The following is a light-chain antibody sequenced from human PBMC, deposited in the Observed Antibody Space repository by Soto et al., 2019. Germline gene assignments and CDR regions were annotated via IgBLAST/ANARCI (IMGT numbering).Light chain of an antibody. Sequence: AIQMTQSPSSLSASVGDRVTITCRASQGIRSELAWYQQKPGKAPNLLIYAASTLQSGVPSRFSGSGSGTYFTLTISSLQPEDFATYYCLHDYNYPRTFGQGTRVEVK. J-gene: IGKJ1*01. V-gene: IGKV1-6*01. CDR2: AAS. CDR3: LHDYNYPRT. CDR1: QGIRSE.